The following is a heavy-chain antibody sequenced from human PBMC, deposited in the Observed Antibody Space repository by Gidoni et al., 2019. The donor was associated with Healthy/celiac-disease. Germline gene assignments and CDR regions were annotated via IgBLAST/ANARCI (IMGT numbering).Heavy chain of an antibody. CDR3: ARQTRDHYYDSCGPFDY. CDR1: GGSISSSNW. D-gene: IGHD3-22*01. Sequence: QVQLQESGPGLVKPSGTLSLTCAVSGGSISSSNWWSWVRQPPGKGLEWIGEIYHSGSTNYNPSLKSRVTISVDKSKNQFSLKLSSVTAADTAVYYCARQTRDHYYDSCGPFDYWGQGTLVTVSS. J-gene: IGHJ4*02. V-gene: IGHV4-4*02. CDR2: IYHSGST.